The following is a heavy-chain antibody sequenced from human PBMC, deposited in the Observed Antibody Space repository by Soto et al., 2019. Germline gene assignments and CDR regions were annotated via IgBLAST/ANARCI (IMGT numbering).Heavy chain of an antibody. CDR1: GFTFSNAW. D-gene: IGHD3-3*01. V-gene: IGHV3-15*01. Sequence: PGGSLRLSCAASGFTFSNAWMSWVRQAPGKGLEWVGRIKSKTDGGTTDYAAPAKGRFTISRDDSKNTLYLQMNSLKTEDTAVYYCTTPYDFWSGYYNPGGPYDPFDIWGQGTMVTVSS. CDR3: TTPYDFWSGYYNPGGPYDPFDI. CDR2: IKSKTDGGTT. J-gene: IGHJ3*02.